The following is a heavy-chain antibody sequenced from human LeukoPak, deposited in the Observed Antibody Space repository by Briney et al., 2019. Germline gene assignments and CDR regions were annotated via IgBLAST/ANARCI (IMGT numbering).Heavy chain of an antibody. V-gene: IGHV3-48*03. J-gene: IGHJ4*02. Sequence: GGSLRLSCAASGFTFSSYEMNWVRQAPGKGLEWVSYISSSGSTIYYADSVKGRFTISRDNAKNSLYLQMNSLRAEDTAVYYCSVEMDIAYFDYWGQGTLVTVSS. D-gene: IGHD5-24*01. CDR2: ISSSGSTI. CDR3: SVEMDIAYFDY. CDR1: GFTFSSYE.